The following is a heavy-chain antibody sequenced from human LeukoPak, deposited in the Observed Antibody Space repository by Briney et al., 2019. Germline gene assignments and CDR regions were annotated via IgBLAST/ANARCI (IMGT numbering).Heavy chain of an antibody. Sequence: PSETLSLTCAVSGGSISSSYWWSWIRQPPGKGLEWIGEIYHSGSTNYNPSLKSRVTISVDTSKNQFSLKLSSVTAADTAVYYCARGYCSGGSCYSYYYNYMDVWAKGPRSPSP. CDR1: GGSISSSYW. J-gene: IGHJ6*03. CDR3: ARGYCSGGSCYSYYYNYMDV. D-gene: IGHD2-15*01. V-gene: IGHV4-4*02. CDR2: IYHSGST.